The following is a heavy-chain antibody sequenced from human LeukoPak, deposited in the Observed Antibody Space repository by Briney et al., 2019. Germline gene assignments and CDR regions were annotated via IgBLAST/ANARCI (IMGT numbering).Heavy chain of an antibody. CDR1: GFTFSSYA. CDR3: AKGGGTAVTSAANY. CDR2: ISGSGDNT. J-gene: IGHJ4*02. Sequence: QPGGSLRLSCAASGFTFSSYAMSWVRQAPGKGLEWVSSISGSGDNTYYADSVKDRFSISRDNSKTTVSLQMNSLRAEDTAVYYCAKGGGTAVTSAANYWGQGTLVTVSS. D-gene: IGHD4-17*01. V-gene: IGHV3-23*01.